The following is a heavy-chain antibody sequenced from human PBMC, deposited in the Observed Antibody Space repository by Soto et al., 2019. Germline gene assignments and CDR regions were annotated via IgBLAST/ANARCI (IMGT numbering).Heavy chain of an antibody. CDR1: GYTFTSYG. V-gene: IGHV1-18*01. CDR2: ISAYNGNT. CDR3: ARDPCSGGSCYGGSWFDP. J-gene: IGHJ5*02. Sequence: PSVKVSCKASGYTFTSYGISWVRQAPGQGLEWMGWISAYNGNTNYAQKLQGRVTMTTDTSTSTAYMELRSLRSDDTAVYYCARDPCSGGSCYGGSWFDPGGKGPRVTVS. D-gene: IGHD2-15*01.